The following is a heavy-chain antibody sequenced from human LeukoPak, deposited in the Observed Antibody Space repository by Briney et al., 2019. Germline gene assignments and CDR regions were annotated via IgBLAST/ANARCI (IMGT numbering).Heavy chain of an antibody. V-gene: IGHV4-30-2*01. CDR3: ASLAVAGLSEGY. CDR2: IYHSGST. J-gene: IGHJ4*02. Sequence: SETLSLTCAVSGGSISSGGYSWSWIRQPPGKGLEWIGYIYHSGSTYYNPSLKSRVTISVDTSRNQFSLKLSSVTAADTAVYYCASLAVAGLSEGYWGQGTLVIVSS. D-gene: IGHD6-19*01. CDR1: GGSISSGGYS.